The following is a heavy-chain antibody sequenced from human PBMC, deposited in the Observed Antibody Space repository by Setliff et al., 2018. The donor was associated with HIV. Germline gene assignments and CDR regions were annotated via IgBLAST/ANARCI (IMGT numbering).Heavy chain of an antibody. D-gene: IGHD6-19*01. CDR3: ARGRKKTLAVSGTRYFDF. V-gene: IGHV4-34*01. Sequence: SETLSLTCAAYGGSFSGFYWTFIRQSPGKGLEWIGEVTHSGTTTYDPSLKSRITISVDTSKNQFSLKLTSVTAADMGVYYCARGRKKTLAVSGTRYFDFWGQGTLVTVSS. J-gene: IGHJ4*02. CDR2: VTHSGTT. CDR1: GGSFSGFY.